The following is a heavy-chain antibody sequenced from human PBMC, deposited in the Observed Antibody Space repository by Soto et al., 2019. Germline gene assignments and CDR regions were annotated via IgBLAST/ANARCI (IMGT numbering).Heavy chain of an antibody. Sequence: ASVKVSCKASGYTFTRYGISWVRQAPGQGLEWMGWISAYNGNTNYAQKLQGRVTMTTDTSTSTAYMELRSLRSDDTAVYYCARDRVVSSQGNYGMDVWGQGTTVTVSS. V-gene: IGHV1-18*01. CDR3: ARDRVVSSQGNYGMDV. CDR1: GYTFTRYG. CDR2: ISAYNGNT. D-gene: IGHD3-10*01. J-gene: IGHJ6*02.